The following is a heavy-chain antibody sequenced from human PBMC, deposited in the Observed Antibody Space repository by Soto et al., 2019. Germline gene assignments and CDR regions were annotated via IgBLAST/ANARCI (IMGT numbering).Heavy chain of an antibody. CDR2: ISAHNGNT. CDR3: ARGGYGDY. CDR1: GYTFTSYG. Sequence: QVHLVQSGAEVKKPGASVKVSCKASGYTFTSYGITWVRQAPGQGLEWMGWISAHNGNTDDAQKLQGRVIVTRDTSTSTACMELRSLISVDTAVYYCARGGYGDYWGPGALVTVSS. J-gene: IGHJ4*02. D-gene: IGHD5-12*01. V-gene: IGHV1-18*01.